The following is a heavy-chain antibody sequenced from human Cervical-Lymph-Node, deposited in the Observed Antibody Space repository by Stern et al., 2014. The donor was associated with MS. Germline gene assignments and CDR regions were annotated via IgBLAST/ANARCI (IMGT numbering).Heavy chain of an antibody. J-gene: IGHJ4*02. V-gene: IGHV3-7*01. CDR3: ARGWVYPEY. CDR2: IYLDGCGK. D-gene: IGHD1-26*01. Sequence: EVQLVESGGGLVQPGGSLRLSCAASGFTFGSYWISWVRQAPGRGLEWVASIYLDGCGKYYVGSVKGRFTISRDNAKNSLYRQMTTLRAEDTAVYYCARGWVYPEYWGQGTLVTVSS. CDR1: GFTFGSYW.